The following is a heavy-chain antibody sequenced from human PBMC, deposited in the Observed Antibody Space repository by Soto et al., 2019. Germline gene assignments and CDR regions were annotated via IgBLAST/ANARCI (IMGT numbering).Heavy chain of an antibody. J-gene: IGHJ4*02. D-gene: IGHD2-15*01. CDR3: ARVRGGGSEYFFDY. CDR2: INPSGGTT. CDR1: GYTFTSYN. Sequence: ASVKVSCKASGYTFTSYNVHWVRQAPGQGLEWMAIINPSGGTTYYEQKFEGRVTLTTDTSTSTVYMELSSLRSDDTAVYYCARVRGGGSEYFFDYWGQGTLVTVS. V-gene: IGHV1-46*01.